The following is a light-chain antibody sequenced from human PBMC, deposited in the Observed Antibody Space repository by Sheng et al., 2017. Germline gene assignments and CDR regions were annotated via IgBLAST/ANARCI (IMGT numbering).Light chain of an antibody. CDR1: SSDVGGYNY. CDR3: SSYAGSNNLV. CDR2: DVS. V-gene: IGLV2-14*03. J-gene: IGLJ3*02. Sequence: QSALTQPASVSGSPGQSITISCTGTSSDVGGYNYVSWYQQHPGKGPKVIIYDVSHRPSGVSNRFSGSKSGNTASLTISGLQAEDEADYYCSSYAGSNNLVFGGGTKLTVL.